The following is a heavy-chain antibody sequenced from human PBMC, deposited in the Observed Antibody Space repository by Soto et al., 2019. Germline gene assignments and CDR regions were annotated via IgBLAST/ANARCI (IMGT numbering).Heavy chain of an antibody. CDR3: ARGGPQRKIYCSSTSCSYHYFDY. V-gene: IGHV4-34*01. J-gene: IGHJ4*02. Sequence: SETLSLTCAVYGGSFSGYYWSWIRQPPGKGLEWIGEINHSGSTNYNPSLKSRVTISVDTSKNQFSLKLSSVTAADTAVYYCARGGPQRKIYCSSTSCSYHYFDYWGQGTLVTVSS. CDR2: INHSGST. D-gene: IGHD2-2*01. CDR1: GGSFSGYY.